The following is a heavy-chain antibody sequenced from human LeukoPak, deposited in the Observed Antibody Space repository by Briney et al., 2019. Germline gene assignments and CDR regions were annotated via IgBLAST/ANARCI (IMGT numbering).Heavy chain of an antibody. D-gene: IGHD4/OR15-4a*01. J-gene: IGHJ4*02. Sequence: GGSLRLSCVVSGFTFSSHAMCWVRQAPGRGPEWVSSIDISGDSTSYADSVKGRFTISRDNSKNTLLLQMDSLIAEDSAIYYCANEIRPNDYWGQGTLVTVSS. CDR1: GFTFSSHA. CDR3: ANEIRPNDY. CDR2: IDISGDST. V-gene: IGHV3-23*05.